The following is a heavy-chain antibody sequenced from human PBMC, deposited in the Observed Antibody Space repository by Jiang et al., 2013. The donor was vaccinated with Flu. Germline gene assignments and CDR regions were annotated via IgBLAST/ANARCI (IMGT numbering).Heavy chain of an antibody. CDR2: IWYDGSNK. CDR1: GFTFSSYG. D-gene: IGHD5-18*01. Sequence: VQLLESGGGVVQPGRSLRLSCAASGFTFSSYGMHWVRQAPGKGLEWVAVIWYDGSNKYYADSVKGRFTISRDNSKNTLYLQMNSLRAEDTAVYYCARDSGYSYVLDWYFDLWGRGTLVTVSS. J-gene: IGHJ2*01. CDR3: ARDSGYSYVLDWYFDL. V-gene: IGHV3-33*01.